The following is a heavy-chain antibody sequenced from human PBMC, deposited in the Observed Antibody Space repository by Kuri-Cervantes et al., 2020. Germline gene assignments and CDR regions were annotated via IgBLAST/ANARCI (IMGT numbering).Heavy chain of an antibody. J-gene: IGHJ4*02. CDR1: GFTFSSYW. V-gene: IGHV3-7*05. CDR2: IKQDGSEK. CDR3: ARSAVTGAFDY. D-gene: IGHD2-21*02. Sequence: GESLKISCAASGFTFSSYWMSWVRQAPGKGLEWVANIKQDGSEKYYVDSVKGRFTISRDNSKSTLFLLMNSLRSEDTAVYYCARSAVTGAFDYWGQGTLVTVSS.